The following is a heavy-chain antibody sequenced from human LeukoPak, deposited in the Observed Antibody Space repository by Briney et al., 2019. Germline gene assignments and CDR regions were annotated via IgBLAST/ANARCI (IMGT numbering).Heavy chain of an antibody. D-gene: IGHD6-13*01. Sequence: SEALSLTCAVYGGSFSGYYWSWIRQPPGKGLEWIGEINHSGSTNYNPSLKSRVTISIDTSKNQFSLKLSSVTAADTAVYYCARNRAGYFDYWGQGTLVTVSS. CDR1: GGSFSGYY. V-gene: IGHV4-34*01. CDR3: ARNRAGYFDY. J-gene: IGHJ4*02. CDR2: INHSGST.